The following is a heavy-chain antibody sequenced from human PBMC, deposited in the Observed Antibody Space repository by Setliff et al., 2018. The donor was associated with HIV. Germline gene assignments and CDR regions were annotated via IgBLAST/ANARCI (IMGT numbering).Heavy chain of an antibody. V-gene: IGHV4-34*01. Sequence: SETLSLTCAVYGGSFSNYYWSWIRQLPGKGLEWIGEINHSGSTNYNPSLNSRVTISVDTSKNHFSLKLSSVTAADTAVYYCARSLLPSITVAGTIGYWGQGSLVTVSS. CDR1: GGSFSNYY. CDR2: INHSGST. J-gene: IGHJ4*02. CDR3: ARSLLPSITVAGTIGY. D-gene: IGHD6-19*01.